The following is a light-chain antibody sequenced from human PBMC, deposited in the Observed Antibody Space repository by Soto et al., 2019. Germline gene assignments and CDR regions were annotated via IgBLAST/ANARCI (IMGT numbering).Light chain of an antibody. J-gene: IGKJ5*01. Sequence: DIQMTQSPSSVSASVGDRVTITCRASQGVSSWLAWYQQKPGKAPNLLIYAAYTLQSGVQSRFSGSGSGTEFTLTIRSLQSEDFAVYYCKQYNNWPQTFGQGTRLENK. CDR3: KQYNNWPQT. CDR2: AAY. V-gene: IGKV1-12*01. CDR1: QGVSSW.